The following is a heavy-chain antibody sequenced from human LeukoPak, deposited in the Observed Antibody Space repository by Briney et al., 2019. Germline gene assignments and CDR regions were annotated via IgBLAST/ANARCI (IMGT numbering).Heavy chain of an antibody. D-gene: IGHD3-9*01. V-gene: IGHV1-2*02. Sequence: ASVKVSCKASGYTFTGYYMHWVRQAPGQGLEWMGWINPNSGGTNYAQKLQGRVTMTTDTSTSTAYMELRSLRSDDTAVYYCARGFRESYDILTGYYRGRGDAFDIWGQGTMVTVSS. CDR2: INPNSGGT. J-gene: IGHJ3*02. CDR1: GYTFTGYY. CDR3: ARGFRESYDILTGYYRGRGDAFDI.